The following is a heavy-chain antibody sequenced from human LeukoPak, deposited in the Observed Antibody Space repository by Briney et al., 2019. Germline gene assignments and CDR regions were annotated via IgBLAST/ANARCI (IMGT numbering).Heavy chain of an antibody. Sequence: PGGSLRLSCAASGFTFSGSGMHWVRQAPGKGLEWVTFLRYDGSNKYYTDSVKGRFTISRDNSKNTLYLQMNSLRAEDTAVYYCAKTVGSSWYFDYWGQGTLVTVSS. CDR3: AKTVGSSWYFDY. D-gene: IGHD6-13*01. CDR1: GFTFSGSG. V-gene: IGHV3-30*02. J-gene: IGHJ4*02. CDR2: LRYDGSNK.